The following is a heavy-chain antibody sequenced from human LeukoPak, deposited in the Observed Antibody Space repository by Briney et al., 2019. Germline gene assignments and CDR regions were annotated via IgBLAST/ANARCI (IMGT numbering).Heavy chain of an antibody. D-gene: IGHD3-22*01. J-gene: IGHJ5*02. Sequence: ASVKVSCKTSGYTFNTYGIAWVRQAPGQGLEWMGWISAYNGNTNYAQNLQDGVTMTTDTSTTTAYMELRNLRSDDTAVYYCAREGSLYASGDYYLSWFDPWGQGTLVTISS. CDR2: ISAYNGNT. V-gene: IGHV1-18*01. CDR3: AREGSLYASGDYYLSWFDP. CDR1: GYTFNTYG.